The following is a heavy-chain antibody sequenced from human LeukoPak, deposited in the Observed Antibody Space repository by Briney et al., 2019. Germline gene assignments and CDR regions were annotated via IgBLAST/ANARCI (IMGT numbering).Heavy chain of an antibody. J-gene: IGHJ6*03. D-gene: IGHD2-15*01. V-gene: IGHV3-30*02. CDR1: GFTFSRYG. Sequence: GGSLRLSCAAPGFTFSRYGMHWVRQAPGKGVEWVAFIWYDGSNKYYADSVKGRFTISRDNSKNTLYLQMNSLRAEDTAVYYCAKDLYCSGGSCYSSYMDVWGKGTTVTVSS. CDR2: IWYDGSNK. CDR3: AKDLYCSGGSCYSSYMDV.